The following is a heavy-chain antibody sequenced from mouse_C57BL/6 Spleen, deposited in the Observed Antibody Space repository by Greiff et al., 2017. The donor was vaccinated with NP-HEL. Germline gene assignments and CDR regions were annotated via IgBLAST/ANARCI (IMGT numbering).Heavy chain of an antibody. CDR3: ARFLYYYYAMDY. CDR1: GSTFTSYW. V-gene: IGHV1-50*01. D-gene: IGHD2-1*01. Sequence: QVQLQQPGAELVKPGASVKLSCKASGSTFTSYWMQWVKQRPGQGLEWIGEIDPSDSYTNYNQKFKGKATLTVDTSSSTAYMQLSSLTSEDSAVYYCARFLYYYYAMDYWGQGTSVTVSS. CDR2: IDPSDSYT. J-gene: IGHJ4*01.